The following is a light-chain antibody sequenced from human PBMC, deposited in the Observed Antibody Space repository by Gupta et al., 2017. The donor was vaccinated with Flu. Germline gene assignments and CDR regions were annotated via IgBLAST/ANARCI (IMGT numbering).Light chain of an antibody. J-gene: IGLJ3*02. CDR2: DDD. CDR3: QVWDTASDHWL. CDR1: NIGSET. V-gene: IGLV3-21*02. Sequence: SFILTQPPSVSVAPGQTASIAWGGNNIGSETVHWYQQKPGQAPVLVLYDDDFRPSGIPERFSGSNSGNTATLTIRRVEAGDEADYYCQVWDTASDHWLFGAGTTLTVL.